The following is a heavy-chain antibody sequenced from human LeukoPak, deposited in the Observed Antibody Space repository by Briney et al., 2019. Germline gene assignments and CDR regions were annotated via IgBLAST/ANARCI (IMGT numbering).Heavy chain of an antibody. Sequence: PGRSLRLSCAASGFTFSSYGMHWVRQAPGKGLEWVAVMSYDGSNKYYADSVKGRFTISRDNSKNTLYLQMNSLRAEDTAVYYCAKDWDSGSYYFDYWGQGTLVTVSS. V-gene: IGHV3-30*18. D-gene: IGHD1-26*01. CDR2: MSYDGSNK. CDR3: AKDWDSGSYYFDY. CDR1: GFTFSSYG. J-gene: IGHJ4*02.